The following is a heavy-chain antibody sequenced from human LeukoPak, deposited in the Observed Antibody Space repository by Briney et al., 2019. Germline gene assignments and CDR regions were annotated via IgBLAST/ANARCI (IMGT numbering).Heavy chain of an antibody. Sequence: PSETLSLTCNVSGYSIRSGYYWGWIRQPPGKGPEWIASRYHSGTSYFNPSLESRVSMTVDTSKNQFSLSLSSVTAADTAVYYCARSLYGSGSYGGFFDQWGHGTLGSVSS. CDR3: ARSLYGSGSYGGFFDQ. D-gene: IGHD3-10*01. J-gene: IGHJ4*01. V-gene: IGHV4-38-2*02. CDR1: GYSIRSGYY. CDR2: RYHSGTS.